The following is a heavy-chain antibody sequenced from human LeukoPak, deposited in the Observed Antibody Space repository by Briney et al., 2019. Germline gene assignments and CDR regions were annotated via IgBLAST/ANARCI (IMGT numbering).Heavy chain of an antibody. CDR3: ARGDDYVGPNWFDP. V-gene: IGHV6-1*01. CDR2: TYYRSKWYN. D-gene: IGHD5-24*01. J-gene: IGHJ5*02. Sequence: SQTLSLTCAISGDSVSSNSAAWNWIRQSPSRGLEWLGRTYYRSKWYNDYAVSVKSRITINPDISKNQFSLRLNSVTPEDTAVYYCARGDDYVGPNWFDPWGQGTLVTVSS. CDR1: GDSVSSNSAA.